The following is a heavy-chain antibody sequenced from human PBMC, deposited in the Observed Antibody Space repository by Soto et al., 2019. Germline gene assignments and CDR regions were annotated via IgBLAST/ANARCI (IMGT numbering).Heavy chain of an antibody. D-gene: IGHD1-1*01. V-gene: IGHV3-30*18. CDR3: AKDQDDNGMDV. J-gene: IGHJ6*02. CDR2: ISYDGSNK. Sequence: GGSLRLSCAASGFTFSSYGMHWVRQAPGKGLEWVAVISYDGSNKYYADSVKGRFTISKDNSKNTLYLQMNSLRAEDTAVYYCAKDQDDNGMDVWGQGTTVTVSS. CDR1: GFTFSSYG.